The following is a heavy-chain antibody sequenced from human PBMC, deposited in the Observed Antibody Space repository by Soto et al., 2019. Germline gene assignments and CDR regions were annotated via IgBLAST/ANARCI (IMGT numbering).Heavy chain of an antibody. J-gene: IGHJ6*02. CDR3: ARDVYYYDSSGWDV. Sequence: QVQLVESGGGVVQPGRSLRLSCAASGFTFSSYAMHWVRQAPGKGLEWVAVISYDGSNKYYADSVKGRFTISRDNSKNTLYLQMNSLRAEDTAVYYCARDVYYYDSSGWDVWGQGTTVTVSS. V-gene: IGHV3-30-3*01. CDR1: GFTFSSYA. D-gene: IGHD3-22*01. CDR2: ISYDGSNK.